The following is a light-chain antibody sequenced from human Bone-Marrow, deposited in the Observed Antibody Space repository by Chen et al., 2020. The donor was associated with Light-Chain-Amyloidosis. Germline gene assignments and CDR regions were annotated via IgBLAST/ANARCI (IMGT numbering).Light chain of an antibody. CDR1: QSVLYSSNNKNY. CDR3: QQYYTTPR. V-gene: IGKV4-1*01. J-gene: IGKJ3*01. CDR2: WAS. Sequence: DIVMTQSPDSLTVSLGERATINCKSSQSVLYSSNNKNYLAWYQQKLGQPPKLLIYWASTRESGVPDRFSGSGSGPDFTLTISSLQAEDVAVYYCQQYYTTPRFGPGTKVDLK.